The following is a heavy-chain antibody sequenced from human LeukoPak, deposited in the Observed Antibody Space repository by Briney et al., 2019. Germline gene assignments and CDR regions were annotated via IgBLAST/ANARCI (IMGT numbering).Heavy chain of an antibody. V-gene: IGHV3-48*01. CDR1: GFTFSDYS. CDR2: ISSSGSTI. J-gene: IGHJ4*02. CDR3: AKDTSVSADYYFDY. Sequence: GGSLRLSCAASGFTFSDYSMNWVRQAPGEGLEWLSYISSSGSTIYYADSVKGRFTISRDNAKNSLYLQMNSLRVEDTAVYYCAKDTSVSADYYFDYWGQGTLVTVSS. D-gene: IGHD3-16*01.